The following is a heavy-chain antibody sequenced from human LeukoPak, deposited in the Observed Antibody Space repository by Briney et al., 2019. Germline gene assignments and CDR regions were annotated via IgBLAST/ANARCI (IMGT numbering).Heavy chain of an antibody. J-gene: IGHJ6*03. D-gene: IGHD1-26*01. Sequence: PSQILSLTCNVSDDSVSSGSYYWTWIRQPAGKGLEWIGRIYRSGAINYNPSLKSRVTMSVDTSKNQFSLKLTSVTAADTAVYYCARDARELLGYYYYYMDVWGKGTTVTVSS. CDR2: IYRSGAI. CDR1: DDSVSSGSYY. V-gene: IGHV4-61*02. CDR3: ARDARELLGYYYYYMDV.